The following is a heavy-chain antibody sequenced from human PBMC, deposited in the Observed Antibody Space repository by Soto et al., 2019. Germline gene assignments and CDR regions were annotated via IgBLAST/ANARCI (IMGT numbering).Heavy chain of an antibody. J-gene: IGHJ4*02. CDR3: TTTRDPNDY. CDR2: MRSKADGGGT. CDR1: GLTFSNVW. V-gene: IGHV3-15*01. Sequence: EVQLVESGGGLVKPGGFLRLCCAASGLTFSNVWMSWVRQAPGKGLEWVGRMRSKADGGGTDYAAPVKGRFTISRDDSKNTLYLQMNSLKTDDTALYYCTTTRDPNDYWGQGTLVTVSS.